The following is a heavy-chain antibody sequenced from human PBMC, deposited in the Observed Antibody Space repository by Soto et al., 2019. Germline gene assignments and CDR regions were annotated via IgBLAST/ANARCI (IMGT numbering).Heavy chain of an antibody. CDR2: ISGRGDGT. CDR1: GFKFSTYA. J-gene: IGHJ4*02. D-gene: IGHD3-22*01. V-gene: IGHV3-23*01. Sequence: EVQLLESGGGLVQPGVSLRLSCVASGFKFSTYAMAWVRQAPGKGLEWVSSISGRGDGTYQPDFVKGRFTISRDNSRNTLDLQLNGLRAEDTALYYCAKAFDASGYTDERAFEYWGQGTLVSVSS. CDR3: AKAFDASGYTDERAFEY.